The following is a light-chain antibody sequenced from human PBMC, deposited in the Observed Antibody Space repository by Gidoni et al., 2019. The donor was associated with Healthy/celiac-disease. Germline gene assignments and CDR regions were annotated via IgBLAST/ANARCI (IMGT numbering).Light chain of an antibody. Sequence: EIVLTQSPGTLSLSPGERATLSCRASQSVSSSYLAWYQQKPGQAPRLLIYGASSRATVIPDRFSGSGSGTDFTLTIIRLEPEDFAVYYCQQYGSSPRYTFXQXTKLEIK. V-gene: IGKV3-20*01. CDR3: QQYGSSPRYT. CDR1: QSVSSSY. CDR2: GAS. J-gene: IGKJ2*01.